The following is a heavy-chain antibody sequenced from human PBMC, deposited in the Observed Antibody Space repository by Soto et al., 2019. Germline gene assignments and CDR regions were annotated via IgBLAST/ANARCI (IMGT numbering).Heavy chain of an antibody. CDR2: VNPNTGLT. J-gene: IGHJ5*02. Sequence: ASVKVSCKASGYTFTALYMNWVRQAPGQGLEWMGWVNPNTGLTKYAQKFQGRVIMTRDTSINTAYMELSGLTSDDTSVYYCTTFMRYPWGRGSLDTVYS. D-gene: IGHD3-16*01. V-gene: IGHV1-2*02. CDR1: GYTFTALY. CDR3: TTFMRYP.